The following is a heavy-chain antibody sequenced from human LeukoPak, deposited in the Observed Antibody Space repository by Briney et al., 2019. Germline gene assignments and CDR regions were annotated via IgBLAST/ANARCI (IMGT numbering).Heavy chain of an antibody. CDR1: GFTFSSYG. J-gene: IGHJ4*02. V-gene: IGHV3-33*01. D-gene: IGHD4-17*01. CDR3: ARAVYGDPFDY. CDR2: IWYDGSNK. Sequence: GRSLRLSCAASGFTFSSYGMHWVRQAPGKGLEWVAVIWYDGSNKYYADSVKGRFTISRDNSKNTLYLQMYSLRAEDTAVYYCARAVYGDPFDYWGQGTLVTVSS.